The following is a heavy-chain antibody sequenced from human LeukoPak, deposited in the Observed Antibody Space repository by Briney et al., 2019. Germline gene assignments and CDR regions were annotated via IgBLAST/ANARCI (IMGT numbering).Heavy chain of an antibody. CDR1: GFTFSSYA. J-gene: IGHJ3*02. CDR2: MWYDGRNK. Sequence: GGSLRLSCAASGFTFSSYAMSWVRQAPGKGLEWVTLMWYDGRNKYYADSVKGRFTISRDNSKNTVYLQMNSLRGEDTAVYYCARVGDMEAFDIWGQGTRVTVSS. D-gene: IGHD3-16*01. CDR3: ARVGDMEAFDI. V-gene: IGHV3-33*08.